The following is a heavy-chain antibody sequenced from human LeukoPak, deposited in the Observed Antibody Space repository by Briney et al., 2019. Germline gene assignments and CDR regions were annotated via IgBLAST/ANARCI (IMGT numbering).Heavy chain of an antibody. Sequence: PGGSLRLSCAPSGYTFSTYGIHWVRQAPGKGLEWVTFIRYDGSKKYYADSVKGRFTISRDNSKNTLYLQMNSLKAEDTAVYYCAKDSGPTLLYPAFDYWGQGTLVTVSS. CDR2: IRYDGSKK. V-gene: IGHV3-30*02. D-gene: IGHD2-2*02. CDR3: AKDSGPTLLYPAFDY. J-gene: IGHJ4*02. CDR1: GYTFSTYG.